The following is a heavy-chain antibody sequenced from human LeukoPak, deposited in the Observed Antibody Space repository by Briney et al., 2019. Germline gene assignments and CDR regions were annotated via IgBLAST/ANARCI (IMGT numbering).Heavy chain of an antibody. CDR3: ASIDSSVIGGAFDI. Sequence: SETLSLTCTVSGGSISSSSYYWGWIRQPPGKGLEWIGTIYYSGSTNYNPSLKSRVTISVDTSKNQFSLKLSSVTAADTAVYYCASIDSSVIGGAFDIWGQGTMVTVSS. D-gene: IGHD3-22*01. CDR1: GGSISSSSYY. J-gene: IGHJ3*02. CDR2: IYYSGST. V-gene: IGHV4-39*07.